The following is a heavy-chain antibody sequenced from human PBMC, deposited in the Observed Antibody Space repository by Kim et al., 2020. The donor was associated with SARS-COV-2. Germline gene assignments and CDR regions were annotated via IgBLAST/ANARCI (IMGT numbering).Heavy chain of an antibody. Sequence: GGSLRLSCAASGFTFSNYVMHWVRQAPGKGLEWVGMISYDGNRKYYADSVKGRFTISRDNSKNTLYVEMNSLGVEDTAVCYCAKDYYGSGSYDTGMDVWGQGTRVTVSS. J-gene: IGHJ6*02. D-gene: IGHD3-10*01. CDR3: AKDYYGSGSYDTGMDV. V-gene: IGHV3-30*18. CDR2: ISYDGNRK. CDR1: GFTFSNYV.